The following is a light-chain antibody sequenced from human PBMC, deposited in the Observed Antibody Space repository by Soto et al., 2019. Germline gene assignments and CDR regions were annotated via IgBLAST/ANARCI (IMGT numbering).Light chain of an antibody. J-gene: IGKJ4*01. CDR1: QIAFYSSSNKNF. V-gene: IGKV4-1*01. Sequence: DIVMTQSPDSLAVSLGERATIHCNSIQIAFYSSSNKNFLAWYQQKPGQPPKLLIYWASLRESGVPDRFSGSGSGTDFTLTISSLQAGDVAVYYCQQYYSTPTFGGGTKVDI. CDR2: WAS. CDR3: QQYYSTPT.